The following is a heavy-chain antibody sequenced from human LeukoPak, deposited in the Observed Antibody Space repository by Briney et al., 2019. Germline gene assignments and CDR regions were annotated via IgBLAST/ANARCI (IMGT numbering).Heavy chain of an antibody. CDR2: INHSGST. D-gene: IGHD3-10*01. CDR3: AGLDYYGSGADY. CDR1: GGSFSGYY. Sequence: SETLSLTCAVYGGSFSGYYWSWIRQPPGKGLEWIGEINHSGSTNYNPSLKSRVTISVDTSKNQFSLKLSSVTAADTAVYYCAGLDYYGSGADYWGQGTLVTVSS. V-gene: IGHV4-34*01. J-gene: IGHJ4*02.